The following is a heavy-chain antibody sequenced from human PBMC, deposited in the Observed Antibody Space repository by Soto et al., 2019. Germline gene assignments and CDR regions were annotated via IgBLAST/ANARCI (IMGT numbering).Heavy chain of an antibody. CDR3: ARGEQYSGRIFDY. CDR2: TYYRSKWYY. CDR1: GDSVSSNSAG. Sequence: SQTLSLTCAITGDSVSSNSAGWSWVRQSPSRGLEWLGRTYYRSKWYYEYAVSVRGRITINPDTSKNQYSLQLNSATPQDTAVYFCARGEQYSGRIFDYWGQGTLVTVCS. J-gene: IGHJ4*01. V-gene: IGHV6-1*01. D-gene: IGHD1-26*01.